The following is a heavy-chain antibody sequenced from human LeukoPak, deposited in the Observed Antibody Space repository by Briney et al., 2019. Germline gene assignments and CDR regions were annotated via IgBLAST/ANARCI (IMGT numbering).Heavy chain of an antibody. V-gene: IGHV4-39*01. Sequence: SETLSLTCTVSGGSISSSSYYWGWIRQPPGKGLEWIGSIYYSGSSYYNPSLKSRVIISVDTSKNQFPLKLSSVTAADTAVYYCARHVGSGSYFDYWGQGTLVTVSS. CDR1: GGSISSSSYY. D-gene: IGHD3-22*01. CDR2: IYYSGSS. CDR3: ARHVGSGSYFDY. J-gene: IGHJ4*02.